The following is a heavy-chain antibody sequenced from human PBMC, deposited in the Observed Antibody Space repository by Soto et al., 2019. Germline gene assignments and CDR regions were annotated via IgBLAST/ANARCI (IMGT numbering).Heavy chain of an antibody. V-gene: IGHV3-23*01. CDR2: ISGSGGST. Sequence: GGSLRLSCAASGFTFSSYAMSWVRQAPGKGLEWVSAISGSGGSTYYADSVKGRFTISRDNSKNTLYLQMNSLRAEDTAVYYCAKDTTEITMVRGVVGRYYYYYMDVWGKGTTVTVSS. CDR1: GFTFSSYA. CDR3: AKDTTEITMVRGVVGRYYYYYMDV. J-gene: IGHJ6*03. D-gene: IGHD3-10*01.